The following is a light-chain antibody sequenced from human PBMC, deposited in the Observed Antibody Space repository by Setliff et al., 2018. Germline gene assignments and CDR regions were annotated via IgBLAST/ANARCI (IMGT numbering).Light chain of an antibody. J-gene: IGLJ1*01. CDR2: DVS. V-gene: IGLV2-14*01. CDR3: YSYTASTSYV. Sequence: SVLTQPASLSGSPGQSITISCSGTTSDIGTYNYVSWYQQYPGKAPKLVIYDVSNRPSGVSNRFSGSKSGNTASLTISGLQAEDEADYYCYSYTASTSYVFGTGTKGTVL. CDR1: TSDIGTYNY.